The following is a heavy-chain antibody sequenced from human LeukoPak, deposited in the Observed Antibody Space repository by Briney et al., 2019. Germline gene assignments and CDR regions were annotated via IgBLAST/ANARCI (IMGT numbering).Heavy chain of an antibody. CDR1: GGSISSSSYY. V-gene: IGHV4-39*07. J-gene: IGHJ4*02. CDR2: IYYSGST. CDR3: ARDPLSGYSYGYYFDY. D-gene: IGHD5-18*01. Sequence: SETLSLTCTASGGSISSSSYYWGWIRQPPGKGLEWIGSIYYSGSTHYNPSLKSRVTISVDTSKNQFSLKLSSVTAADTAVYYCARDPLSGYSYGYYFDYWGQGTLVTVSS.